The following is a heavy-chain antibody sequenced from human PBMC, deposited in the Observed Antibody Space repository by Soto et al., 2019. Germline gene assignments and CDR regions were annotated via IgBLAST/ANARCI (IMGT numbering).Heavy chain of an antibody. CDR1: GYSFTSYW. D-gene: IGHD3-3*01. V-gene: IGHV5-10-1*01. CDR2: IDPSDSYT. J-gene: IGHJ6*02. Sequence: GESLKISCKGSGYSFTSYWTSWVRQMPGKGLEWMGRIDPSDSYTNYSPSFQGHVTISADKSISTAYLQWSSLKASDTAMYYCARRYDFWSGSTYYYYGMDVWGQGTTVTVSS. CDR3: ARRYDFWSGSTYYYYGMDV.